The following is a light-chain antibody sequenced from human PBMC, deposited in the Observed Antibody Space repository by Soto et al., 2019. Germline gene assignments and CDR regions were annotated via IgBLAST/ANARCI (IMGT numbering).Light chain of an antibody. CDR1: SSDVGGYNY. V-gene: IGLV2-14*01. CDR3: SSYTSSSLWV. CDR2: DVS. J-gene: IGLJ3*02. Sequence: QSVLTQPASVSGSPGQSITLSCTGTSSDVGGYNYVSWYQQHPGKAPKLMIYDVSNRPSGVSNRFSGSKSGNTASLTISGLQAEDEADYYCSSYTSSSLWVFGGGTKLTVL.